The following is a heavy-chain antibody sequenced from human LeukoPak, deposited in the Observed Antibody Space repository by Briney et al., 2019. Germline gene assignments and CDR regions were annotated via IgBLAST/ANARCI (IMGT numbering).Heavy chain of an antibody. CDR2: IYGNDDK. Sequence: SGPTLVNPTQTLTLTCTFSGFSLSTSAVAMGWIRQPPGEALEWLALIYGNDDKRYSPSLKSRLTITKDTSKNQVVLTMTNMDPVDTATYYCAHRSGSTFDIWGQGTKVTVSS. V-gene: IGHV2-5*01. J-gene: IGHJ3*02. CDR1: GFSLSTSAVA. D-gene: IGHD1-26*01. CDR3: AHRSGSTFDI.